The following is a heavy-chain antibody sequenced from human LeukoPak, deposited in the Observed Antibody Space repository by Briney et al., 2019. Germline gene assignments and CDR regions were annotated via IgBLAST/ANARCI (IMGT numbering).Heavy chain of an antibody. J-gene: IGHJ4*02. Sequence: GSLRLSCTASAFTLGDFYMSWIRQAPGKGLEWIAYISNVGLTTYYAESVKGRFTISRDNAKNSLYLQMNSLRAEDTAVYYCACDFRYLGHDFWGQGTLVTVSS. CDR3: ACDFRYLGHDF. CDR1: AFTLGDFY. CDR2: ISNVGLTT. V-gene: IGHV3-11*01. D-gene: IGHD2-21*02.